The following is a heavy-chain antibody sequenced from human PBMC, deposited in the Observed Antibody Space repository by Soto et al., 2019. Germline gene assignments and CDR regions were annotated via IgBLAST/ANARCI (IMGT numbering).Heavy chain of an antibody. Sequence: QVQLVQSGAEVKKPGSSVKVSCKASGGTFSSYAISWVRQAPGQGLEWMGGIIPIFGTANYAQKFQGRVTITADESTSTAYMELSSLRSEDTAVYYCARERSGTMIVVVTSGVDLWGRGTLVTVSS. D-gene: IGHD3-22*01. CDR1: GGTFSSYA. CDR3: ARERSGTMIVVVTSGVDL. J-gene: IGHJ2*01. CDR2: IIPIFGTA. V-gene: IGHV1-69*12.